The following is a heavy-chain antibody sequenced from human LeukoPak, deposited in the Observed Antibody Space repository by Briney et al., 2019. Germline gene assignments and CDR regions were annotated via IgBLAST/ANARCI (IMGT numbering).Heavy chain of an antibody. CDR3: AKVVRGGEFWSGYYYGMDV. D-gene: IGHD3-3*01. V-gene: IGHV3-30*18. CDR2: ISYDGSNK. J-gene: IGHJ6*02. Sequence: GRSLRLSCAASGFTFSSYGMHWVRQAPGKGLEWVAVISYDGSNKYYADSVKGRFTISRDNSKNTLYLQMNSLRAEDTAVYYCAKVVRGGEFWSGYYYGMDVWGQGTTVTVSS. CDR1: GFTFSSYG.